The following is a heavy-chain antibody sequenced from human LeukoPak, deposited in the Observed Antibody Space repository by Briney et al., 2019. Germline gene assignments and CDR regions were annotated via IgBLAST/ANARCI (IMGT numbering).Heavy chain of an antibody. J-gene: IGHJ3*02. Sequence: SETLSLTCTVSGGSISSYYWSWIRQPPGKGLERIGYIYYSGSTNYNPSLKSRVTISVDTSKNQFSLKLSSVTAADTAVYYCARSVVVAATWAFDIWGQGTMVTVSS. CDR2: IYYSGST. D-gene: IGHD2-15*01. CDR3: ARSVVVAATWAFDI. CDR1: GGSISSYY. V-gene: IGHV4-59*01.